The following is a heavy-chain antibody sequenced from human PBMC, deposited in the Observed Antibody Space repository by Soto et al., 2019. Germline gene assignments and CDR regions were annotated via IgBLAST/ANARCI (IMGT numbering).Heavy chain of an antibody. CDR3: RTSPVDAYDFWSRQNARKHNWFDI. J-gene: IGHJ5*01. D-gene: IGHD3-3*01. CDR2: FAPEDGET. V-gene: IGHV1-24*01. CDR1: GYTLTELS. Sequence: ASVKFSCKVSGYTLTELSIHWLLHAPEKGLDGRLYFAPEDGETISAHKFQGRVTMTEDTSTDTAYMELSSLRADDTAVYYCRTSPVDAYDFWSRQNARKHNWFDICDHGRMVTV.